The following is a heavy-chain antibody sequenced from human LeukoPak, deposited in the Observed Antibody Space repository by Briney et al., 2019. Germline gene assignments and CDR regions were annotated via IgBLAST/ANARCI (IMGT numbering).Heavy chain of an antibody. V-gene: IGHV3-33*01. D-gene: IGHD6-13*01. CDR3: ARELGSSWYGSYYYYGMDV. CDR1: GFTFSSYG. J-gene: IGHJ6*02. CDR2: IWYDGSNK. Sequence: PGGSLRLSCAASGFTFSSYGMHWVRQAPGKGLEWVAVIWYDGSNKYYADSAKGRFTISRDNSKNTLYLQMNSLRAEDTAVYYCARELGSSWYGSYYYYGMDVWGQGTTVTVSS.